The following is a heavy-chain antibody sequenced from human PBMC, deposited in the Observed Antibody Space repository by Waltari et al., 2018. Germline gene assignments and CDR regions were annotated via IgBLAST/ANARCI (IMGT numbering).Heavy chain of an antibody. Sequence: QVHLVQSGPEVKRPGASVTVSCQASGYTFMNYGIAWVRQAPGQGLEWMGWSSPSRGNPVSAQAFHDRLTMTTDISENTAYMELTSLISHETAVYFCAREATVPARGWFDPWGQGTLVTVSS. J-gene: IGHJ5*02. D-gene: IGHD2-2*01. V-gene: IGHV1-18*01. CDR1: GYTFMNYG. CDR2: SSPSRGNP. CDR3: AREATVPARGWFDP.